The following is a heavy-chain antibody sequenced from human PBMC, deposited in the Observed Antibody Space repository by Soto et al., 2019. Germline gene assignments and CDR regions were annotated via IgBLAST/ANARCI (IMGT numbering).Heavy chain of an antibody. CDR2: MNPNSGNT. CDR3: ARALEWTSKTISYMDA. CDR1: GYTFTSYD. D-gene: IGHD3-3*01. V-gene: IGHV1-8*01. J-gene: IGHJ6*03. Sequence: GGSVKVSCKASGYTFTSYDINWVGQATGQGLEWMGWMNPNSGNTGYAQKFQGRVTMTRNTSISTAYMELSSLRSEGTAVYYCARALEWTSKTISYMDAWGKGTTLTVSS.